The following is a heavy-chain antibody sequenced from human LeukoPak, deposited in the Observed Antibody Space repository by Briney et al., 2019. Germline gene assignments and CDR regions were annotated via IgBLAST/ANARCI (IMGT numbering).Heavy chain of an antibody. Sequence: GGSLRLSCRVSGITFGNYDMSWVRQAPGKGLEWVSGVSGSGDSKYYVDSVEGRFTIYRDNSKNTLFLQMDILGAEDTAVYYCTKGGMSMIRGGAFDYSGQGSRVTVSS. CDR3: TKGGMSMIRGGAFDY. J-gene: IGHJ4*02. V-gene: IGHV3-23*01. CDR2: VSGSGDSK. CDR1: GITFGNYD. D-gene: IGHD3-10*01.